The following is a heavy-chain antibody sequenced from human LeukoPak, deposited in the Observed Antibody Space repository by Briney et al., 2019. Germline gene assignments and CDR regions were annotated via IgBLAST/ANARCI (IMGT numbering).Heavy chain of an antibody. Sequence: SVKVSCKASGGTFSSYAISWVRPAPGQGLEWMGGIIPIFGTANYAQKFQGRVTITADESTSTAYMELSSLRSEDTAVYYCARSISSIAAHSFDPWGQGTLVTVSS. CDR3: ARSISSIAAHSFDP. D-gene: IGHD6-6*01. CDR1: GGTFSSYA. CDR2: IIPIFGTA. J-gene: IGHJ5*02. V-gene: IGHV1-69*13.